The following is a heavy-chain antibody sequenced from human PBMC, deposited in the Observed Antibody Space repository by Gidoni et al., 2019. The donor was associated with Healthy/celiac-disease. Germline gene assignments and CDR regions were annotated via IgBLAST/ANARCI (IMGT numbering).Heavy chain of an antibody. CDR2: ISSSGSTI. J-gene: IGHJ6*02. CDR1: GFTFSDYY. CDR3: ARDLGYYDILTGYYGPHRMDV. V-gene: IGHV3-11*01. D-gene: IGHD3-9*01. Sequence: QVQLVESGGGLVKPGGSLRLSCAASGFTFSDYYLSWIRQAPGKGLEVVSYISSSGSTIYYADSVKGRLTISRDNAKNSLYLQMNSLRAEDTAVYYCARDLGYYDILTGYYGPHRMDVWGQGTTVTVSS.